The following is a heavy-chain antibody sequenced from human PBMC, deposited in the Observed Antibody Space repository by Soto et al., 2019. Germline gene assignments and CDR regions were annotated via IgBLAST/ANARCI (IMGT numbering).Heavy chain of an antibody. V-gene: IGHV4-34*01. D-gene: IGHD5-18*01. CDR1: GGSFSGYY. CDR3: ARGRIQLWLGSAFDI. CDR2: INHSGST. J-gene: IGHJ3*02. Sequence: QVQLQQWGAGLLKPSETLSLTCAVYGGSFSGYYWSWIRQPPGKGLEWIGEINHSGSTNYNPSLKSRVTISVDTSKNQFYLKLSSVSAADTAVYYCARGRIQLWLGSAFDIWGQGTMVTVSS.